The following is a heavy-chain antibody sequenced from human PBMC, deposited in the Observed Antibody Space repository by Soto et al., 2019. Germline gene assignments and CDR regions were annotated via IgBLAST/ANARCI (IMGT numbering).Heavy chain of an antibody. CDR1: GFIFSNYG. V-gene: IGHV3-33*01. D-gene: IGHD3-3*02. CDR3: ARERAVDYYHWFDP. Sequence: QVQLVESGGGVVQPEKSLRLSCAASGFIFSNYGMHWVRQAPGKGLEGVAVIWYDGHKEYYADSVKGRFIISRDNSRNTVYLQMNSLRAEDTAVYYCARERAVDYYHWFDPWGQGTLVTVSS. CDR2: IWYDGHKE. J-gene: IGHJ5*02.